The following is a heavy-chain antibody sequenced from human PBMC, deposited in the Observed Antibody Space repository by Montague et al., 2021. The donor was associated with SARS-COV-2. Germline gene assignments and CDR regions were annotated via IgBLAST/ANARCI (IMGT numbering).Heavy chain of an antibody. D-gene: IGHD1-14*01. Sequence: SETLSLTCTVSIGSISSYYWSWIRQPPGKRLEWIGNIYYSGSTNYNPSLKSRATISRDTSKNQFSLKVRSVTAADTAVYYCARETMTADAFDIWGQGTMVTVSS. CDR1: IGSISSYY. V-gene: IGHV4-59*01. J-gene: IGHJ3*02. CDR2: IYYSGST. CDR3: ARETMTADAFDI.